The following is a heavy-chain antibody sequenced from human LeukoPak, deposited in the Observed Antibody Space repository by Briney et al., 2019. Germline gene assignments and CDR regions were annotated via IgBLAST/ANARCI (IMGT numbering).Heavy chain of an antibody. Sequence: PSETLSLTCTVSGGSINNYYWSWVRQAPGKGLEWVSAISGSGGSTYYADSVKGRFTISRDNSKNTLYLQMNSLRAEDTAVYYCAKENDFWSGYAQNWFDPWSQGTLVTVSS. V-gene: IGHV3-23*01. CDR1: GGSINNYY. CDR3: AKENDFWSGYAQNWFDP. D-gene: IGHD3-3*01. J-gene: IGHJ5*02. CDR2: ISGSGGST.